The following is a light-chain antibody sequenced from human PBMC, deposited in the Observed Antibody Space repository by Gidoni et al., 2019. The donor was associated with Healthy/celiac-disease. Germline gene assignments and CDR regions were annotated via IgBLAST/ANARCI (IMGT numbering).Light chain of an antibody. J-gene: IGLJ3*02. CDR3: SSDTSNSPL. CDR1: SSDAGGYNY. CDR2: DVS. V-gene: IGLV2-14*03. Sequence: HSALTQPASVSVSPGQSITISCPGTSSDAGGYNYVSWYQPQPGKAPKLMIYDVSNRPSGVSNRCSGSKSGNTAALTSSGLQAEDEADYYCSSDTSNSPLFGGGTKLTVL.